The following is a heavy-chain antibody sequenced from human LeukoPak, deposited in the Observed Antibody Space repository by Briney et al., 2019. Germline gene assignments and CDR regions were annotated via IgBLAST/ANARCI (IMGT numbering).Heavy chain of an antibody. D-gene: IGHD2-15*01. J-gene: IGHJ5*02. V-gene: IGHV4-30-4*01. Sequence: NPSETLSLTCTVSGGSISSGDDYWSWIRQPPGKDLEWIGYIYYSGSTYYNPSLKSRVTISVDTSKNQFSLKLSSVTAADTAVYYCARGYCSGGSCYSWWFDPWGQGTLVTVSS. CDR1: GGSISSGDDY. CDR3: ARGYCSGGSCYSWWFDP. CDR2: IYYSGST.